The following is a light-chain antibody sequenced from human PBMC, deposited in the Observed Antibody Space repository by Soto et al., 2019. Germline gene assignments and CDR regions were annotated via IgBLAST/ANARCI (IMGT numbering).Light chain of an antibody. V-gene: IGKV3-11*01. Sequence: EIVLTQSPATLSLSPGERATLSCRASQSVSSYLAWYQQKPGQAPRLLIYDASNRATGIPARFSGSGSGTDFTLTIRSLEPEDFAVYYCQQRSNWHPVLPFGGGTKVEIK. CDR3: QQRSNWHPVLP. CDR1: QSVSSY. CDR2: DAS. J-gene: IGKJ4*01.